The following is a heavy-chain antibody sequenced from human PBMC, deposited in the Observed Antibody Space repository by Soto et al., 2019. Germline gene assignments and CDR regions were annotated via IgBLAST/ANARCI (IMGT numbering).Heavy chain of an antibody. CDR3: ARGGYCTNGVCDNWFDP. CDR2: INPNSGGT. Sequence: ASVKVSCKASGYTFTGYYMHWVRQAPGQGLEWMGWINPNSGGTNYAQKFQGWVTMTRDTSISTAYMELSRLRSDDTAVYYCARGGYCTNGVCDNWFDPWGQGTLVTVPS. D-gene: IGHD2-8*01. V-gene: IGHV1-2*04. CDR1: GYTFTGYY. J-gene: IGHJ5*02.